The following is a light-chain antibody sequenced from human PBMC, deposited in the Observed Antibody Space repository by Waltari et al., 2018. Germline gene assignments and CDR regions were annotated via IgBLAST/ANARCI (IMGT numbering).Light chain of an antibody. J-gene: IGLJ3*02. CDR2: HTS. V-gene: IGLV8-61*01. CDR1: SGSASRYF. CDR3: CFNMGGGMWV. Sequence: QTVVTQEPSFSVSPGGTVTLTCGLSSGSASRYFPNWYQQTPGQAPRTLIYHTSVRSSGVPDRFSGSILGNKAALTITGAQAEDESDYYCCFNMGGGMWVFGGGTKLTVL.